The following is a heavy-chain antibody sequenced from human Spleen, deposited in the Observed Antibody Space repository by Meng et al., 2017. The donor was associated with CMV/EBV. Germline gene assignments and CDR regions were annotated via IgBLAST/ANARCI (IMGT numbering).Heavy chain of an antibody. J-gene: IGHJ3*02. D-gene: IGHD1-26*01. CDR2: IYYSGST. Sequence: SFTSYWIGWVRQMPGKGLEWIGSIYYSGSTYYNPSLKSRVTISVDTSKNQFSLKLSSVTAADTAVYYCARWDPHSDAFDIWGQGTMVTVSS. CDR1: SFTSYW. CDR3: ARWDPHSDAFDI. V-gene: IGHV4-39*07.